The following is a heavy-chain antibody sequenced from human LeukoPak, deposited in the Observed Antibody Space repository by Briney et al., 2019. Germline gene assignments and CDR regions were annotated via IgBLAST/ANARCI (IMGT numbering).Heavy chain of an antibody. D-gene: IGHD3-22*01. Sequence: GGSLRLSCAASGFTFSSYAMSWVRQAPGKGLEWVSAISGSGGSTYYADSVKGRFTISRDNSENTLYLQMNSLRAEDTAVYYCAKDDVVVIAYFDYWGQGTLVTVSS. CDR3: AKDDVVVIAYFDY. V-gene: IGHV3-23*01. CDR1: GFTFSSYA. J-gene: IGHJ4*02. CDR2: ISGSGGST.